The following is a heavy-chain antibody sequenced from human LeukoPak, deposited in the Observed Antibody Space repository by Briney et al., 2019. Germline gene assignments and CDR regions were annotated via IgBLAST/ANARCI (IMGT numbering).Heavy chain of an antibody. V-gene: IGHV1-2*02. Sequence: ASVKVSCKASGYTFTGYYMHWVRQAPGQGLEWMGWINPNSGGTNYAQKFQGRATMTRDTSISTAYMELSRLRSDDTAVYYCARVGIAAAGQVRASSYYMDVWGKGTTVTVSS. D-gene: IGHD6-13*01. CDR2: INPNSGGT. CDR1: GYTFTGYY. CDR3: ARVGIAAAGQVRASSYYMDV. J-gene: IGHJ6*03.